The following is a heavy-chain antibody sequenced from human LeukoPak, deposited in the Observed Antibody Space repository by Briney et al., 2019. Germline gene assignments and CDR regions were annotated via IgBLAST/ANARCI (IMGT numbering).Heavy chain of an antibody. CDR1: GGSISSYY. J-gene: IGHJ6*03. CDR2: IYYSGST. Sequence: PSETLSLTCTVSGGSISSYYWSWIRQPPGKGLEWIGYIYYSGSTNYNPSLKSRVTISVDTSKNQFSLKLSSVTAADTAVYYCARNLPGSSWYDLLEYYMDVWGKGTTVTVSS. CDR3: ARNLPGSSWYDLLEYYMDV. V-gene: IGHV4-59*01. D-gene: IGHD6-13*01.